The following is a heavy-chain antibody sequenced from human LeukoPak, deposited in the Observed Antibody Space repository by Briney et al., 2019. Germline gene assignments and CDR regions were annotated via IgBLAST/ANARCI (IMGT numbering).Heavy chain of an antibody. Sequence: SVKVSCKASGGTFSSYAISWVRQAPGQGLEWMGGIIPIFGTVNYAQKFQGRVTITADESTSTAYMELSSLRSEDTAVYYCARDRVKDYDFWSGYPEAFDIWGQGTMVTVSS. CDR3: ARDRVKDYDFWSGYPEAFDI. CDR2: IIPIFGTV. CDR1: GGTFSSYA. D-gene: IGHD3-3*01. J-gene: IGHJ3*02. V-gene: IGHV1-69*13.